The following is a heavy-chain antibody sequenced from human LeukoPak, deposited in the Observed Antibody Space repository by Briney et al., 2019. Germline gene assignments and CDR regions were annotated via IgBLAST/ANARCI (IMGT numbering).Heavy chain of an antibody. CDR1: GFTFSSYA. Sequence: GGSLRLSCAASGFTFSSYAMRWVRQAPGKGLEWVSAISGSGGSTYYADSVKGRFTISRDNSKNTLYLQMNSLRAEDTAVYYCAKDPSAFKVPAAADYWGRGTLVTVSS. J-gene: IGHJ4*02. V-gene: IGHV3-23*01. CDR2: ISGSGGST. D-gene: IGHD2-2*01. CDR3: AKDPSAFKVPAAADY.